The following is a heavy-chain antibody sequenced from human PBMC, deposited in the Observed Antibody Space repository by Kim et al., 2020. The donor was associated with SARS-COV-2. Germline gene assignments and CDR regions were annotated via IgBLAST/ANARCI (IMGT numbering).Heavy chain of an antibody. CDR3: ARPSDFWSIDY. J-gene: IGHJ4*02. Sequence: TRYSPSFQGHGTISADKSISTAYLQWSSLKASDTAMYYCARPSDFWSIDYWGQGTLVTVSS. D-gene: IGHD3-3*01. CDR2: T. V-gene: IGHV5-51*01.